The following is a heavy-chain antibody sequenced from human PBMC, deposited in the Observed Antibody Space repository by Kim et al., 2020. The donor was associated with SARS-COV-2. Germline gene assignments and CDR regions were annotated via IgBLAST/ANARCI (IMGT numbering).Heavy chain of an antibody. D-gene: IGHD6-19*01. V-gene: IGHV4-39*07. CDR2: IYYSGST. CDR3: ACQYSSGKEEPFDY. CDR1: GGSISSSSYY. J-gene: IGHJ4*02. Sequence: SETLSLTCTVSGGSISSSSYYWGWIRQPPGKGLEWIGSIYYSGSTYYNPSLKSRVTISVDTSKNQFSLKLSSVTAADTAVYYCACQYSSGKEEPFDYWGQGTLVTVSS.